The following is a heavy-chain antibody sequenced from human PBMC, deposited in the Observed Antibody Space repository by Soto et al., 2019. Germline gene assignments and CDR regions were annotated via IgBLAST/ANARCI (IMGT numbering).Heavy chain of an antibody. CDR3: ARRGYSYGYDYYFDY. D-gene: IGHD5-18*01. J-gene: IGHJ4*02. Sequence: GGSLRLSCAASGFTFSSYSMNWVRQAPGKGLEWVSYISSSSSTIYYADSVKGRFTISRDNAKNSLYLQMNSLRAEDTAVYYCARRGYSYGYDYYFDYWGQGTLVTVSS. CDR1: GFTFSSYS. V-gene: IGHV3-48*01. CDR2: ISSSSSTI.